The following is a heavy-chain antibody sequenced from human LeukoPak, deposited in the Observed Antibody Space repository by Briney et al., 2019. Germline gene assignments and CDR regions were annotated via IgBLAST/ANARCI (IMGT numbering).Heavy chain of an antibody. CDR1: GGTFSSYA. CDR2: IIPIFGTA. J-gene: IGHJ6*03. CDR3: ARGVDYDSSGYSPYYYYMDV. Sequence: GASVKVSCKASGGTFSSYAISWVRQAPGQGLEWMGGIIPIFGTANYAQKFQGRVTITADKSTSTAYMELSSLRSEDTAVYYCARGVDYDSSGYSPYYYYMDVWGKGTTVTVSS. V-gene: IGHV1-69*06. D-gene: IGHD3-22*01.